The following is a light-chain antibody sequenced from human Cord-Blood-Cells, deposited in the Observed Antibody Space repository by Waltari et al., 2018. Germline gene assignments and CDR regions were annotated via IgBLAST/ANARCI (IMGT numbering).Light chain of an antibody. CDR1: QGISNY. Sequence: DIQMTQSPSSLSASVGDRVTITCRASQGISNYLAWYQQKPGKVPKLLIYAAYTLQSVVPSLFSGSGSGTDFTLTISRLQPEDVATYYCQKYNSAPFTCGPGTKVDIK. CDR2: AAY. J-gene: IGKJ3*01. V-gene: IGKV1-27*01. CDR3: QKYNSAPFT.